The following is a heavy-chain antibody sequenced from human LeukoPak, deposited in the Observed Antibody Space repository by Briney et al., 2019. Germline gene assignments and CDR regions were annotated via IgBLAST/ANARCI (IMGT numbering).Heavy chain of an antibody. D-gene: IGHD1-1*01. CDR1: GYTLSEVS. CDR2: ADPEDGET. V-gene: IGHV1-24*01. Sequence: ASVKVSCKVSGYTLSEVSMHWVRQAPGKGLEWMGGADPEDGETVYAQKFQGRVTLSEDTSVDTAYMEVCSLRSEDPAVYYCTTGYTSMAVDYFDHWGQGTVVTVSS. J-gene: IGHJ4*02. CDR3: TTGYTSMAVDYFDH.